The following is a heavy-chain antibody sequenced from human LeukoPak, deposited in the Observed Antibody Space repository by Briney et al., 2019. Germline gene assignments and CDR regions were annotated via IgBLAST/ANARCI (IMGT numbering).Heavy chain of an antibody. CDR3: ARDRSTMVRGGKGYYYYYYMDV. CDR2: VYHGGSS. D-gene: IGHD3-10*01. V-gene: IGHV4-38-2*02. Sequence: PSETLSLTCTVSGYSISSGFYWGWIRQPPGKGLEWIGNVYHGGSSYYNPSLKSRVTISVDTSKNQFSLKLSSVTAADTAVYYCARDRSTMVRGGKGYYYYYYMDVWGKGTTVTVSS. CDR1: GYSISSGFY. J-gene: IGHJ6*03.